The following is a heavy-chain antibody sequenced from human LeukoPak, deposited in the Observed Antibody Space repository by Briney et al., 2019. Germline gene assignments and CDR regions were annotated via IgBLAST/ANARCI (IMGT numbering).Heavy chain of an antibody. CDR2: INPNSGGT. D-gene: IGHD2-2*01. Sequence: ASVKVSCKASGYTFTGYYMHWARQAPGQGLEWMGWINPNSGGTNYAQKFQGRVTMTRDTSISTAYMELSRLRSDDTAVYYCARDHCSSTSCYVHYYYGMDVWGQGTTVTVSS. CDR1: GYTFTGYY. V-gene: IGHV1-2*02. CDR3: ARDHCSSTSCYVHYYYGMDV. J-gene: IGHJ6*02.